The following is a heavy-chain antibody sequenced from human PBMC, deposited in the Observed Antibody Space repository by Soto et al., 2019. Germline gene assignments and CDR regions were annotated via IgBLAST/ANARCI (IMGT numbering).Heavy chain of an antibody. CDR3: ARHGTALTAVNWFVS. CDR2: IYYSGSV. CDR1: GGSITSGSFY. D-gene: IGHD2-21*02. J-gene: IGHJ5*01. V-gene: IGHV4-39*01. Sequence: PSETLCLTCTFSGGSITSGSFYWGWVRHSPGKGLEWIGSIYYSGSVYYNPSLESRVTISADVSRDQFSLKLTSVTAADTAVYYCARHGTALTAVNWFVSWGHGTLVTVS.